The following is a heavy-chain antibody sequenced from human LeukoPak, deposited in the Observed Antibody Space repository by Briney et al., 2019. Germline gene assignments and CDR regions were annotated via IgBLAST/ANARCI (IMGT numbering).Heavy chain of an antibody. D-gene: IGHD6-6*01. CDR1: GFTFSSYG. Sequence: GGSLRLSCAASGFTFSSYGMHWVRQAPGKGLEWVAVISYDGSNKYYADSVKGRFTISRDNSKNTLYLQMNTLRAEDTAVYYCARPGGAARPDYYYYGMDVWGQGTTVTVSS. V-gene: IGHV3-30*03. CDR2: ISYDGSNK. J-gene: IGHJ6*02. CDR3: ARPGGAARPDYYYYGMDV.